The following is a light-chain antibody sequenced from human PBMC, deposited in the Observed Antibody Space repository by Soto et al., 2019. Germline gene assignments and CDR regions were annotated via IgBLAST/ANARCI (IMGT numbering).Light chain of an antibody. CDR3: SSYTSISTHVV. J-gene: IGLJ2*01. CDR1: SSDVGGYNF. Sequence: QSALTQPASVSGSPGQSITISCTGTSSDVGGYNFVSWYQQHPGKAPKLMIYEVSDRPSGVSNRFSGSKSGNTASLTISVLQAEDEADYYCSSYTSISTHVVFGGGTKLTVL. CDR2: EVS. V-gene: IGLV2-14*01.